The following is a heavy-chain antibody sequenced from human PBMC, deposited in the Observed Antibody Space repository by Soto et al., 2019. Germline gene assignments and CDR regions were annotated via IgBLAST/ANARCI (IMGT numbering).Heavy chain of an antibody. Sequence: EVQLVESGGGLVQPGGSLRLSCAASGLTFSSYGMNWVRQAPGKGLEWVSYISSSSRTIYYADSVKGRFTVSRENAKNSLSLQMNSLRAEDTAVYYCARALGPVTNHYYMDVWGKGTTVTVSS. CDR3: ARALGPVTNHYYMDV. D-gene: IGHD4-17*01. CDR1: GLTFSSYG. CDR2: ISSSSRTI. V-gene: IGHV3-48*01. J-gene: IGHJ6*03.